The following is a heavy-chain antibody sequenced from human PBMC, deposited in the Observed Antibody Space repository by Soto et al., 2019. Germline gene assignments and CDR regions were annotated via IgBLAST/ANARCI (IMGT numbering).Heavy chain of an antibody. CDR2: INPNSGGT. Sequence: ASVKVSCKASGYTFTGYYMHWVRQAPGQGLEWMGWINPNSGGTNYAQKFQGRVTMTRDTSISTAYMELSRLRSDDTAVYYCARRGLFCSGGSCYSNYYYYGMDVWGQGTTVTV. D-gene: IGHD2-15*01. V-gene: IGHV1-2*02. J-gene: IGHJ6*02. CDR1: GYTFTGYY. CDR3: ARRGLFCSGGSCYSNYYYYGMDV.